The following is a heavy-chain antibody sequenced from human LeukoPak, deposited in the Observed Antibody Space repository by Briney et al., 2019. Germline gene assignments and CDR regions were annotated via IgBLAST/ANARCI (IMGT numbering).Heavy chain of an antibody. J-gene: IGHJ4*02. V-gene: IGHV3-23*01. CDR3: AKDLGYCSSTSCYEIDY. CDR1: GFTFSSYA. D-gene: IGHD2-2*01. Sequence: PEGSLRLSCAASGFTFSSYAMSWVRQAPGKGLEWVSAISGSGDSTYYADSVKGRFTISRDNSKNTLYLQMNSLRAEDTAVYYCAKDLGYCSSTSCYEIDYWGQGTLVTVSS. CDR2: ISGSGDST.